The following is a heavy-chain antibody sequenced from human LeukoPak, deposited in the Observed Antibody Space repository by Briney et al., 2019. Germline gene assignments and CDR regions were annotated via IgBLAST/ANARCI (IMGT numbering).Heavy chain of an antibody. Sequence: GGSLRLSCAASGFTFSSYSMNWVRQAPGKGLEWVSSISSSSSYIYYADSVRGRFTISRDNAKNSLYLQMNSLRAEDTAVYYCARDQGGHNWNGPDYYMDVWGKGTTVTVSS. CDR3: ARDQGGHNWNGPDYYMDV. CDR2: ISSSSSYI. D-gene: IGHD1-20*01. V-gene: IGHV3-21*01. J-gene: IGHJ6*03. CDR1: GFTFSSYS.